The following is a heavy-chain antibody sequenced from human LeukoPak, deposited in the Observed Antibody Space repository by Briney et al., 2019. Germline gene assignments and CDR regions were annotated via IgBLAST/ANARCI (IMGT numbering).Heavy chain of an antibody. V-gene: IGHV4-4*07. CDR3: AREGDYGSVENWFDP. Sequence: SETLSLTCTVSGGSISSYYWSWIRQPAGKGLEWIGRIYTSGSTNYNPSLKSRVTMSVDTSKNQFSLKLSSVTAADTAVYYCAREGDYGSVENWFDPWGQGTLVTVSS. J-gene: IGHJ5*02. CDR1: GGSISSYY. D-gene: IGHD3-10*01. CDR2: IYTSGST.